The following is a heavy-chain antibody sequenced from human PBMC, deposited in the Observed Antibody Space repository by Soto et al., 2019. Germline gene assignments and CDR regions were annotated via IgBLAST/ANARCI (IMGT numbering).Heavy chain of an antibody. CDR3: ASSDSSGDGAFDI. D-gene: IGHD6-6*01. Sequence: ASVKVSCKASGYTFTGYYMHWVRQAPGQGLEWMGWINPNSGGTNYAQKFQGWVTMTRDMSISTAYMELSRLRSDDTAVYYCASSDSSGDGAFDIWGQGTMVTVSS. J-gene: IGHJ3*02. CDR1: GYTFTGYY. V-gene: IGHV1-2*04. CDR2: INPNSGGT.